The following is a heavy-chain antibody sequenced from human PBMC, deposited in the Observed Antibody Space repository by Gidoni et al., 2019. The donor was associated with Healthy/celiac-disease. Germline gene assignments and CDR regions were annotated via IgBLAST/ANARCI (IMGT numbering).Heavy chain of an antibody. Sequence: EVQLVESGGGLVQPGGSLRLSCAASGFTFSSYSMNWVRQAPGKGLEWVSYISSSSSTIYYADSVKGRFTISRDNAKNSLYLQMNSLRDEDTAVYYCAREINDFWSGYPPGYLDYWGQGTLVTVSS. V-gene: IGHV3-48*02. D-gene: IGHD3-3*01. CDR1: GFTFSSYS. J-gene: IGHJ4*02. CDR3: AREINDFWSGYPPGYLDY. CDR2: ISSSSSTI.